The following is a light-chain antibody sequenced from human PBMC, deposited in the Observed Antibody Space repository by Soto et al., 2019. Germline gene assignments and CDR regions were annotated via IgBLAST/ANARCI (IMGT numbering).Light chain of an antibody. CDR3: QQLDSYPIT. CDR1: QSVSDY. CDR2: AAS. V-gene: IGKV1-9*01. Sequence: LTPSPASLSLSPGASATLSCRADQSVSDYVAWYQQNPGKAPKLLIYAASTLQSGVPSRFSGSRSGTDFTLTISSLQPEDFATYYCQQLDSYPITFGQGTRLEIK. J-gene: IGKJ5*01.